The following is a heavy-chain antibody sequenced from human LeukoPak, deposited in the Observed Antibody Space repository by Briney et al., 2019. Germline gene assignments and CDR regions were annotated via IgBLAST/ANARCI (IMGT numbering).Heavy chain of an antibody. CDR2: ISSSGSTI. Sequence: GGSLRLSCAASGFTFSSYEMNWVRQAPGKGLEWVSYISSSGSTIYYADSVRGRFTTSRDNAKNSMYLQMNSLRTEDTAVYYCARDVLGDYDYWGQGTLVSVSS. V-gene: IGHV3-48*03. CDR1: GFTFSSYE. CDR3: ARDVLGDYDY. D-gene: IGHD4-17*01. J-gene: IGHJ4*02.